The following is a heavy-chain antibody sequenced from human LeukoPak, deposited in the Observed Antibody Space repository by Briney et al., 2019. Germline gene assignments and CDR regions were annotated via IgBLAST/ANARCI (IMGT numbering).Heavy chain of an antibody. J-gene: IGHJ6*03. CDR3: ARESHLYCSGGSCHPMDA. V-gene: IGHV1-69*13. Sequence: ASVKVSCKASGGTFSSYAISGVRQAPGQGLEWMGGIIPIFGTASYAQKFQGRVTITADESTSTAYMELSSLRSEDTAVYYCARESHLYCSGGSCHPMDAWGKGTTVTVSS. CDR1: GGTFSSYA. CDR2: IIPIFGTA. D-gene: IGHD2-15*01.